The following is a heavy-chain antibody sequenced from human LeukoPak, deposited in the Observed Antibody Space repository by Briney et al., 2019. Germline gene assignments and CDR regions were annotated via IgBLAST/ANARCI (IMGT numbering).Heavy chain of an antibody. V-gene: IGHV3-23*01. J-gene: IGHJ6*02. D-gene: IGHD3-10*01. CDR2: ISGSGGST. CDR1: GFTFSSYA. Sequence: PGGSLRLSCAASGFTFSSYAMSWVRQAPGKGLEWVSAISGSGGSTYYADSVKGRFTISRDNSKNTLYLQMNSLRAEDTAVYYCAKVDGSGPYYYGMDVWGQGTTVTVSS. CDR3: AKVDGSGPYYYGMDV.